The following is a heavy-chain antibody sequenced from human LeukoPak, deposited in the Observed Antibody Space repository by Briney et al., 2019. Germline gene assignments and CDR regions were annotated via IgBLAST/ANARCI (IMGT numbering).Heavy chain of an antibody. CDR2: IIPIFGTA. D-gene: IGHD5-18*01. V-gene: IGHV1-69*13. CDR3: ARFSTGYSYAPIDY. Sequence: ASVKVSCKASGGXFSSYAISWVRQAPGQGLEWMGGIIPIFGTANYAQKFQGGVTITADESTSTAYMELSSLRSEDTAVYYCARFSTGYSYAPIDYWGQGTLVTVSS. J-gene: IGHJ4*02. CDR1: GGXFSSYA.